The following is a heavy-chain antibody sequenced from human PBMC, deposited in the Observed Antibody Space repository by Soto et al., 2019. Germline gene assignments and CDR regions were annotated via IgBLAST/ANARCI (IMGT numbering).Heavy chain of an antibody. V-gene: IGHV4-59*08. CDR3: ASSTRWFGEFDY. CDR2: IYYSGST. CDR1: GGSISSYY. Sequence: SETLSLTCTVSGGSISSYYWSWIRQPPGKGLEWIGYIYYSGSTNYNPSLKSRVTISVDTSKNQFSLKLSSVTAADTAVYYCASSTRWFGEFDYWGQGTLVTVSS. D-gene: IGHD3-10*01. J-gene: IGHJ4*02.